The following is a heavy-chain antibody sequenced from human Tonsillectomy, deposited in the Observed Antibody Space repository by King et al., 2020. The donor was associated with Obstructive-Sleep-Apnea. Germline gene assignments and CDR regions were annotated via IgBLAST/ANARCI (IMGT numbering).Heavy chain of an antibody. CDR1: GGSFSGYY. CDR2: INHSGST. D-gene: IGHD6-13*01. V-gene: IGHV4-34*01. Sequence: QVQLQQWGAGLLKPSETLSLTCAVYGGSFSGYYWSWIRQPPGKGLEWIGEINHSGSTNYNTSLKSRVTISVDTSKNQFSLKLSSVTAADTAVYYCARGAPGIAAAGMESWGQGTLVTVSS. J-gene: IGHJ4*02. CDR3: ARGAPGIAAAGMES.